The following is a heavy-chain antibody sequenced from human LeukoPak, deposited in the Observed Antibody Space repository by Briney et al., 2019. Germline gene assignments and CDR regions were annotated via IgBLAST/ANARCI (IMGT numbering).Heavy chain of an antibody. J-gene: IGHJ6*02. CDR2: ISSSSDSI. CDR3: ARDVARGDGMDV. V-gene: IGHV3-48*02. CDR1: GFTFSTYS. Sequence: GGSLRLSCAASGFTFSTYSMNWVRQAPGKGLEWVSYISSSSDSIYYADSVKGRFTISRDNAKNSLYLQMNSLRDEDTALYYCARDVARGDGMDVWGQGTTVTVSS.